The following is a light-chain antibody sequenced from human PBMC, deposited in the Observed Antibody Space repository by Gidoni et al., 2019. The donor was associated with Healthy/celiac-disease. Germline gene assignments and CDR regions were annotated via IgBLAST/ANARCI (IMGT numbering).Light chain of an antibody. J-gene: IGKJ3*01. CDR2: AAS. CDR1: QSISSY. Sequence: IQMTQSPSSLSASVGDRVTITCRASQSISSYLNWYHQKPGKDPKLLIYAASSLQSGVPSRFSGSGSGTDFTLTISSLQPEDFATYYCQQSYSTPPFTFGPGTKVDIK. V-gene: IGKV1-39*01. CDR3: QQSYSTPPFT.